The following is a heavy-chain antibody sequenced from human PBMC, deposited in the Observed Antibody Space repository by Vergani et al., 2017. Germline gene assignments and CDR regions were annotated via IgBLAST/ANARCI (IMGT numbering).Heavy chain of an antibody. CDR2: ISYDGSNK. CDR3: ARGRDSGYDYFDY. J-gene: IGHJ4*02. CDR1: GFTFSSYG. D-gene: IGHD5-12*01. Sequence: QVQLVESGGGVVQPGRSLRLSCAASGFTFSSYGMHWVRQAPGKGLEWVAVISYDGSNKYYADSVKGRFTISRDNAKNSLYLQMNSLRAEDTAVYYCARGRDSGYDYFDYWGQGTLVTVSS. V-gene: IGHV3-30*03.